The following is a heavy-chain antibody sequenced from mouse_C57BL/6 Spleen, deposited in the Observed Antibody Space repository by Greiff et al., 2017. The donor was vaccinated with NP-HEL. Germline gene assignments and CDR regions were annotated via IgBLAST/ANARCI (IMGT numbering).Heavy chain of an antibody. CDR2: IHPSDSDT. V-gene: IGHV1-74*01. Sequence: QVQLQQPGAELVKPGASVKVSCKASGYTFTSYWMHWVKQRPGQGLEWIGRIHPSDSDTNYNQKFKGKATLTVDKSSSTAYMQLSSLTSEDSAVYYCAMDTLYSNYVNWYFDVWGTGTTVTVSS. J-gene: IGHJ1*03. CDR3: AMDTLYSNYVNWYFDV. D-gene: IGHD2-5*01. CDR1: GYTFTSYW.